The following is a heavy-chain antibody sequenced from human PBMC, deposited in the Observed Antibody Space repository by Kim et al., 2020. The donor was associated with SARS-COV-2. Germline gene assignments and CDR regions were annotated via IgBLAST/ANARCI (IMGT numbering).Heavy chain of an antibody. CDR1: GFTFSSYW. CDR3: ARAFRFAMDV. CDR2: INVDGSVT. J-gene: IGHJ6*02. V-gene: IGHV3-74*01. Sequence: GGSLRLSCAASGFTFSSYWMYWVRQTPGKGLVWVSRINVDGSVTAYADSIKGRFTISRDNAKNTLSLQMNSLRAEDTAVYYCARAFRFAMDVWGQGTTVTVSS.